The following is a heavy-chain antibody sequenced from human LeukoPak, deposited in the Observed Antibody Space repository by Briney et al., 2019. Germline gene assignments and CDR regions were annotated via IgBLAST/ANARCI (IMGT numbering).Heavy chain of an antibody. Sequence: GGSLRLSCAASGFTFSSYAMNWVRQAPGKGLEWASSISGSGGRTYYAGSVKGRFTISRDNSKNTLYLQMNSLRAEDTAVYYCANPPTVTSFDCWGQGTLVTVSS. CDR2: ISGSGGRT. D-gene: IGHD4-11*01. V-gene: IGHV3-23*01. CDR3: ANPPTVTSFDC. CDR1: GFTFSSYA. J-gene: IGHJ4*02.